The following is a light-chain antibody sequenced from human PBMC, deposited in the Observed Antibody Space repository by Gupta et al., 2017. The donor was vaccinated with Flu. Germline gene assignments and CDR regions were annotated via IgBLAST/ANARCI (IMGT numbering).Light chain of an antibody. V-gene: IGLV2-8*01. J-gene: IGLJ3*02. Sequence: SSDVGGEKDDAWYQQHTGKAPNLMVDDVRKLPSGVPDRFSCSKSGNTASLTVTGLPADDEADYYCRSYAGSNSWVFGGGTKLTVL. CDR2: DVR. CDR3: RSYAGSNSWV. CDR1: SSDVGGEKD.